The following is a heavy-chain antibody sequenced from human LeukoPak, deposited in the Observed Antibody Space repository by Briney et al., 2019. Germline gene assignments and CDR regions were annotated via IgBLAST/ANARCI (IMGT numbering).Heavy chain of an antibody. V-gene: IGHV4-38-2*02. CDR3: ARDSPPRN. Sequence: PSETLSLTCTVSGYSISSGYYWGWIRQPPGKGLEWIGSIYHSGSTYYNPSLKSRVTISVDTSKNQFSLKLSSVTAADTAVYYCARDSPPRNWGQGTLVTVSS. CDR2: IYHSGST. CDR1: GYSISSGYY. J-gene: IGHJ4*02.